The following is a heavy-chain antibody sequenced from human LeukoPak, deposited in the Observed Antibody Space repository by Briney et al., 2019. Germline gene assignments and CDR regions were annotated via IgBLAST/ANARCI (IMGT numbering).Heavy chain of an antibody. Sequence: GGSLRLSCAAPGFTFDDYAMHWVRQAPGKGLEWVSLISWDGGSTYYADSVKGRFTISRDNAKNSLYLQMNSLRAEDTAMYYCARDWRLDWFDPWGQGTLVTVSS. CDR3: ARDWRLDWFDP. CDR1: GFTFDDYA. J-gene: IGHJ5*02. CDR2: ISWDGGST. D-gene: IGHD3-3*01. V-gene: IGHV3-43D*03.